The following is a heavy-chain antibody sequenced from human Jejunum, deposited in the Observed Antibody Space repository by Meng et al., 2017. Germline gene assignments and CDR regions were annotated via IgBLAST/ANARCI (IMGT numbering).Heavy chain of an antibody. CDR1: VGSISTYF. J-gene: IGHJ4*02. D-gene: IGHD2-8*02. Sequence: SETLSLTCTVSVGSISTYFWTWIRQPAGKGLEWIGRIYSSGITNYNPSLKSRLTMSLDTSKNHFSLNLSAVTAADTAVYYCARASGASRHFDFWGQGTLVTVSS. V-gene: IGHV4-4*07. CDR3: ARASGASRHFDF. CDR2: IYSSGIT.